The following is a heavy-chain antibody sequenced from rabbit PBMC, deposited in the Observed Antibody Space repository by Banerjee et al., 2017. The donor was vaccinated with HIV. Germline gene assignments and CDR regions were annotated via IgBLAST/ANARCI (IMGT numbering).Heavy chain of an antibody. Sequence: QSLEESGGDLVKPGASLTLTCTASGFDLSSYYYMCWVRQAPGKGLEWIGTISSSGNTYYASWAKGRFTISKTSSTTVTLQMTSLTAADTATYFCARDLAGVIGWNFNLWGQGTLVTVS. CDR2: ISSSGNT. J-gene: IGHJ4*01. CDR3: ARDLAGVIGWNFNL. CDR1: GFDLSSYYY. V-gene: IGHV1S40*01. D-gene: IGHD4-1*01.